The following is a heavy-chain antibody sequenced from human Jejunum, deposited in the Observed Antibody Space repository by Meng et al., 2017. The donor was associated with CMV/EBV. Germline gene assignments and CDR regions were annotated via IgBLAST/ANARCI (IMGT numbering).Heavy chain of an antibody. CDR1: GFTFSNAW. CDR2: IKSNTYGGTT. D-gene: IGHD1-14*01. J-gene: IGHJ4*02. CDR3: TTVGPYSRSVY. Sequence: AASGFTFSNAWMTWVRQAPGKGLEWVGHIKSNTYGGTTDYAAPVKGRFTISRDDSKNTLYLQMNSLKTEDTAVYYCTTVGPYSRSVYWGQGTLVTVSS. V-gene: IGHV3-15*07.